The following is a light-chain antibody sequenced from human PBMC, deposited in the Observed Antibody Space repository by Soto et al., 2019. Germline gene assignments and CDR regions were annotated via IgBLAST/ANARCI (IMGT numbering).Light chain of an antibody. CDR1: SSDVGNYNL. CDR3: SSYAGSRTLV. CDR2: EVS. Sequence: QSALTQPASVSGSPGQSITISCTGTSSDVGNYNLVSWYQQQPGKAPKLMISEVSKRPSAVSNRFSVSKAGNTASLTISRHPAEDETDYYRSSYAGSRTLVFAGGTELTLL. J-gene: IGLJ2*01. V-gene: IGLV2-23*02.